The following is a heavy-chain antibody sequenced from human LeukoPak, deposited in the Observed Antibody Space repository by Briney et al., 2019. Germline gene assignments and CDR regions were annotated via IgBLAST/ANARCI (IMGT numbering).Heavy chain of an antibody. CDR3: ARGASGTFSWFDS. CDR2: MSYNGNNK. Sequence: GGSLRLSYAASGFTFINYPIHWVRQAPGKGLEWMAVMSYNGNNKYYADSVKGRFTISRDNSKTTLYLQMDRLGPGDTAVYYCARGASGTFSWFDSWGQGTLVTVSS. J-gene: IGHJ5*01. D-gene: IGHD1-1*01. V-gene: IGHV3-30-3*01. CDR1: GFTFINYP.